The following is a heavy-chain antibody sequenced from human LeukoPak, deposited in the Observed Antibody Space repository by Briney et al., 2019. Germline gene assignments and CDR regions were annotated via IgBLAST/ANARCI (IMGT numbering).Heavy chain of an antibody. V-gene: IGHV4-4*07. J-gene: IGHJ6*03. CDR3: AREKGLWFGDYYYYMDV. D-gene: IGHD3-10*01. CDR1: GGSISSYY. Sequence: SETLSLTCTVSGGSISSYYWTWIRQPAGKGLEWIGRIYTSGSTNYNPSLKSRVTMSVDTSKNQFSLKLSSVTAADTAVYYCAREKGLWFGDYYYYMDVWGKETTVTISS. CDR2: IYTSGST.